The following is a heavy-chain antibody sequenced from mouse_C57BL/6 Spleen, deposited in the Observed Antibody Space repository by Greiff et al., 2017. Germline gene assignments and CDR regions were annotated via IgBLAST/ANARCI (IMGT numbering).Heavy chain of an antibody. CDR1: GYSITSGYY. D-gene: IGHD2-3*01. J-gene: IGHJ4*01. V-gene: IGHV3-6*01. Sequence: EVKVEESGPGLVKPSQSLSLTCSVTGYSITSGYYWNWIRQFPGNKLELMGYISYDGGHNYNPSLKNRISITRDTSKNQFFLKLNSVTTVDTATYYCATLGSDCYPYAMDYWGQGTSVTVSS. CDR3: ATLGSDCYPYAMDY. CDR2: ISYDGGH.